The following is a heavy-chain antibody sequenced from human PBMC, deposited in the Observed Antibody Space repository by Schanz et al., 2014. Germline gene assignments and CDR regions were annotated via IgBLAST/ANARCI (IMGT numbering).Heavy chain of an antibody. V-gene: IGHV3-7*04. D-gene: IGHD3-10*01. CDR1: GFTFSRYW. J-gene: IGHJ4*02. CDR3: ARGGAGSVLFFFDS. Sequence: EVQLVESGGGLVQPGGSLRLSCAASGFTFSRYWMSWVRQAPGKGLEWLANINQDGSEEYYVDSLNGRLTISRDNARXTPYKQLNSLRAKDTAVYFCARGGAGSVLFFFDSWGQGTLVTVSS. CDR2: INQDGSEE.